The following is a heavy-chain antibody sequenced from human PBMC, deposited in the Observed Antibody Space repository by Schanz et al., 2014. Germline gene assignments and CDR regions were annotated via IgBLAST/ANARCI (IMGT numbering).Heavy chain of an antibody. CDR2: INSDGTTT. CDR3: AKVAPAATYLDS. J-gene: IGHJ4*02. D-gene: IGHD2-2*01. Sequence: EVQLLESGGGLVRPGGSLRLSCAASGFTFSTYWMHWVRQAPGKGLVWVSHINSDGTTTTYADSVKGRFTISRDNAENTLYLQMNSLRVEDTAVYYCAKVAPAATYLDSWGLGTLXTVSS. V-gene: IGHV3-74*02. CDR1: GFTFSTYW.